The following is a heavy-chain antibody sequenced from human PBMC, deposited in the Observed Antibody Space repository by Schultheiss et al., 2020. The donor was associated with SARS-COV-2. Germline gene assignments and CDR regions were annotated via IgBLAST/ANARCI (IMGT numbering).Heavy chain of an antibody. Sequence: GGSLRLSCAASGFTFSSYGMHWVRQAPGKGLEWVSGVSWNGSRTHYADSVKGRFTISRDNAKNSLYLQMNSLRAEDTAVYYCARDYCSGGSCYGRDYYGMDVWGQGTTVTVSS. CDR3: ARDYCSGGSCYGRDYYGMDV. CDR1: GFTFSSYG. J-gene: IGHJ6*02. CDR2: VSWNGSRT. D-gene: IGHD2-15*01. V-gene: IGHV3-19*01.